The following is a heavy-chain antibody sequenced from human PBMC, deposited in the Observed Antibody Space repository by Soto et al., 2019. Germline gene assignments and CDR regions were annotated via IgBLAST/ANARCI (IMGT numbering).Heavy chain of an antibody. Sequence: GGSLRLSCAASGFTFSSYSMNWVRQAPGKGLEWVSYISSSSSTIYYADSVKGRFTISRDNAKNSLYLQMNSLRAEDTAVYYCARAGGAHHGCGVVVAATRCIPVPFDYWGQGTLVTVSS. CDR2: ISSSSSTI. CDR3: ARAGGAHHGCGVVVAATRCIPVPFDY. D-gene: IGHD2-15*01. J-gene: IGHJ4*02. V-gene: IGHV3-48*01. CDR1: GFTFSSYS.